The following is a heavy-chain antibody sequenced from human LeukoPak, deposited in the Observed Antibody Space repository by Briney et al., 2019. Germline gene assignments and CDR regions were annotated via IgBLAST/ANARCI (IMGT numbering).Heavy chain of an antibody. CDR1: GVSINTYF. CDR2: VYYNGIT. Sequence: PSETLSLTCTVSGVSINTYFWSWIRQPPGKGLEWIGYVYYNGITNYNPSLKSRVSISLDTSKNQFSLRLNSVTAAETAVYYCASQLGGTTFRWGQGTLVTVSS. D-gene: IGHD1/OR15-1a*01. J-gene: IGHJ4*02. V-gene: IGHV4-59*01. CDR3: ASQLGGTTFR.